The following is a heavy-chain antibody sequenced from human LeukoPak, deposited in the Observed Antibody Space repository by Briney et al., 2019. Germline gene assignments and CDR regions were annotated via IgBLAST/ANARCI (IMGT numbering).Heavy chain of an antibody. CDR2: ISSGSSYI. V-gene: IGHV3-21*01. J-gene: IGHJ4*02. D-gene: IGHD2-15*01. Sequence: GGSLRLSCAASGFTFSTYSMNWVRQAPGKGLEWVSSISSGSSYIYYADSVKGRFTNSRDNAKNSLYLQMNSLRAEDTALYYCATSARTYIGSSLDYWGQGTLVTVSS. CDR3: ATSARTYIGSSLDY. CDR1: GFTFSTYS.